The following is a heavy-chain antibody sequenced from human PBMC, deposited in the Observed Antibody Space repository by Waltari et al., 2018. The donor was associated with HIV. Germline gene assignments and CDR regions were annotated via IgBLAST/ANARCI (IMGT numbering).Heavy chain of an antibody. D-gene: IGHD4-17*01. Sequence: QVQLQQWGAGLLKPSETLSLTCAVYGGSFSGYYWSWIRQPPGKGLEWIGEINHSGSTNSTPALKSRVTISVDTSKNQFSLKLSSVTAADMAVYYCARGPQRGHGDYVGGFDLWGRGTLVTVSS. CDR1: GGSFSGYY. CDR2: INHSGST. CDR3: ARGPQRGHGDYVGGFDL. J-gene: IGHJ2*01. V-gene: IGHV4-34*01.